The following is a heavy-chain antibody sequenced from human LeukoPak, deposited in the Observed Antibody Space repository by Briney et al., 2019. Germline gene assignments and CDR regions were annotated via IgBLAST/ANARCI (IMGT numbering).Heavy chain of an antibody. V-gene: IGHV1-24*01. CDR2: FDPEDGET. J-gene: IGHJ5*02. D-gene: IGHD1-26*01. CDR3: ASLGAPFHWFDP. Sequence: ASVKVSCKVSGYTLTELAMHWVRQAPGKGLEWRGGFDPEDGETIYAQKFQGRVTMTEDTSTDTAYMELSSLRSEDTAVYYCASLGAPFHWFDPWGQGTPVTVSS. CDR1: GYTLTELA.